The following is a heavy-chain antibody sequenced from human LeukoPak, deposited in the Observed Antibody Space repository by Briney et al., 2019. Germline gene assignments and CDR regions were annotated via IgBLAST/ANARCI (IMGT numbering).Heavy chain of an antibody. J-gene: IGHJ4*02. D-gene: IGHD5-18*01. CDR2: ISWNSGSI. CDR1: GLTFDDYA. CDR3: AKDYTAMVRGPDY. Sequence: PGGSLRLSCAASGLTFDDYAMHWVRQAPGKGLEWVSGISWNSGSIGYADSVKGRFTISRDNAKDSLYLQMNSLRAEDTALYYCAKDYTAMVRGPDYWGQGTLVTVSS. V-gene: IGHV3-9*01.